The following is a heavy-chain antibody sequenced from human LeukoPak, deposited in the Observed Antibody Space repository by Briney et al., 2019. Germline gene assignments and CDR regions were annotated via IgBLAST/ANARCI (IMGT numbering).Heavy chain of an antibody. V-gene: IGHV3-9*01. CDR1: GFTFDDYA. D-gene: IGHD6-19*01. CDR3: AKDTRASAGTNFDY. Sequence: GGSLRLSCAASGFTFDDYAMHWVRQAPGKGLEWVSGISWNSGSMGYADSVKGRFTISRDNAKNSLYLQMNSLRAEDTALYYCAKDTRASAGTNFDYWGQGTLVTVSS. J-gene: IGHJ4*02. CDR2: ISWNSGSM.